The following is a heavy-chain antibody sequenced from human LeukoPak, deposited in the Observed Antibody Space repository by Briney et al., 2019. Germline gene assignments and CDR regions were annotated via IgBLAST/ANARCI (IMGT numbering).Heavy chain of an antibody. J-gene: IGHJ4*02. CDR1: GFTFTGYY. V-gene: IGHV1-2*02. D-gene: IGHD1-26*01. Sequence: ASVKVSCKASGFTFTGYYMHWVRQAPGQGLEWMGWINPNSGNTHYTQKFQDRVTMTRDTSISTAYMELSRLRSDDTAVYYCARANHAGSFFDYWGQGTLVTVSS. CDR3: ARANHAGSFFDY. CDR2: INPNSGNT.